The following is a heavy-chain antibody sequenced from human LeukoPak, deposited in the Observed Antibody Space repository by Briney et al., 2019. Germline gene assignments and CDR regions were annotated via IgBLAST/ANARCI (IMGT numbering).Heavy chain of an antibody. CDR1: GYTFTSYA. CDR2: INPNSGGT. V-gene: IGHV1-2*02. CDR3: ARETPTGTTYFDY. Sequence: GASVKVSCKASGYTFTSYAMNWVRQAPGQGLEWMGWINPNSGGTNYAQKFQGRVTMTRDTSISTAYMELSRLRSDDTAVYYCARETPTGTTYFDYWGQGTLVTVSS. D-gene: IGHD1-7*01. J-gene: IGHJ4*02.